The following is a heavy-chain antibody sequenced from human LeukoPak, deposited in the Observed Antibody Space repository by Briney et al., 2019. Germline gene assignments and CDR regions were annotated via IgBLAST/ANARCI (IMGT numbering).Heavy chain of an antibody. CDR2: IYHSGST. Sequence: SETLSLTCAVSGYSISSGYYWGWIRRPPGKGLEWIGSIYHSGSTYYNPSLKSRVTISVDTSKNQFSLKLSSVTAADTAVYYCAREPKYGSGSYYLDYWGQGTLVTVSS. J-gene: IGHJ4*02. CDR3: AREPKYGSGSYYLDY. CDR1: GYSISSGYY. V-gene: IGHV4-38-2*02. D-gene: IGHD3-10*01.